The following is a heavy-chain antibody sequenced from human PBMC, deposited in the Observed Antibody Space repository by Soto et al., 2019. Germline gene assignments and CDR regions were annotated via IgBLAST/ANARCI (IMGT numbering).Heavy chain of an antibody. CDR1: GGTFSSYT. D-gene: IGHD2-2*01. J-gene: IGHJ5*02. Sequence: ASVKVSCKASGGTFSSYTIIWVRQAPGQGLEWMGRIIPILGIANYAQKFQGRVTITADKSTSTAYMELSSLRSEDTAVYYCARDDCSSTSCYENWFDPWGQGTLVTVSS. CDR2: IIPILGIA. V-gene: IGHV1-69*02. CDR3: ARDDCSSTSCYENWFDP.